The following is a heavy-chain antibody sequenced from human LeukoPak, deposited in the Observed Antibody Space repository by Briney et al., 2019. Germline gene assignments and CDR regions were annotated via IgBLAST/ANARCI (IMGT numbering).Heavy chain of an antibody. CDR2: ISYDGSNE. CDR3: AKETGYSSGWYLDY. J-gene: IGHJ4*02. CDR1: GFTFSSYA. Sequence: PGRSLRLSCAASGFTFSSYAMHWVRQAPGKGLEWVAVISYDGSNEYYADSGKGRFTISGDNSKNTLYLQMNSLRAEDTAVYYCAKETGYSSGWYLDYWGQGTLVTVSS. V-gene: IGHV3-30-3*01. D-gene: IGHD6-19*01.